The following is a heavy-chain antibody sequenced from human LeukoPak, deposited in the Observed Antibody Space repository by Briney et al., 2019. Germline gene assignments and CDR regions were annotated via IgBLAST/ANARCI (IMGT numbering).Heavy chain of an antibody. J-gene: IGHJ4*02. V-gene: IGHV1-18*01. Sequence: ASVKVSCKASGYTFTSYGISWLRQAPGQGLEWMGWTYNGNTKYAQKLQGRVTMTTDTSTNTAYMDLRSLRSDDTAVYYCAREWNMGGQQLADYWGQGTLVTVSS. D-gene: IGHD6-13*01. CDR2: TYNGNT. CDR3: AREWNMGGQQLADY. CDR1: GYTFTSYG.